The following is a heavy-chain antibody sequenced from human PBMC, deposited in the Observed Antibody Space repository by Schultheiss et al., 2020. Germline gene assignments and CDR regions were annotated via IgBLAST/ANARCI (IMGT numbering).Heavy chain of an antibody. J-gene: IGHJ4*02. CDR1: GFTFSSYA. D-gene: IGHD6-6*01. Sequence: GGSLRLSCAASGFTFSSYAMSWVRQAPGKGLEWVAKIRQDGSEKYYVDSVKGRFTISRDNAKNSLYLQMNRLRAEDTAVYYCAKFYGSSSLDYWGQGTLVTVAS. CDR3: AKFYGSSSLDY. CDR2: IRQDGSEK. V-gene: IGHV3-7*01.